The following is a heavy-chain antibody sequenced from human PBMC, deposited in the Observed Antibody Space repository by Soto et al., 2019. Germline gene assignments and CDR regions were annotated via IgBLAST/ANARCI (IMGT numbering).Heavy chain of an antibody. Sequence: EVQLLESGGGLVQPGGSLRLSCAASGFTFSSYAMSWVRQAPGKGLEWVSAISGSGGSTYYADSVKGRFTISRDNSKKTLYLQMNSLRAEDTDVYSCAKEALYGDYCDYWGQGTLVTVSS. J-gene: IGHJ4*02. D-gene: IGHD4-17*01. CDR1: GFTFSSYA. V-gene: IGHV3-23*01. CDR3: AKEALYGDYCDY. CDR2: ISGSGGST.